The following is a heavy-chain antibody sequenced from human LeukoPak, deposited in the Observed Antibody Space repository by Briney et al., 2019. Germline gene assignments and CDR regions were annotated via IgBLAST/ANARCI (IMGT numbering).Heavy chain of an antibody. V-gene: IGHV3-74*01. CDR2: ICPDGTVT. CDR1: GFTFSTYC. Sequence: GGSLRLSCAASGFTFSTYCMHWVRQAPGKGPLWVSRICPDGTVTNYADSVKARFIISRDNARNTVYLQMNSLRVEDTAVYYCVRDFRSADYWGQGTLVAVSS. CDR3: VRDFRSADY. J-gene: IGHJ4*02.